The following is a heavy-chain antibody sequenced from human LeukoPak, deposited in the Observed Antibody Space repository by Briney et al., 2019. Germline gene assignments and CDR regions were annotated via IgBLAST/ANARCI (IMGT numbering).Heavy chain of an antibody. V-gene: IGHV3-23*01. CDR3: AKTPKIRGVSNFDY. Sequence: GSLRLSCAASGFTFSSYAMSWVRQAPGKGLERVSGISGSGGSTYYADSVKGRFTISRDNSKNTVYLQMNSLRTEDTAVYYCAKTPKIRGVSNFDYWGQGTLVTVSS. CDR2: ISGSGGST. D-gene: IGHD3-10*01. CDR1: GFTFSSYA. J-gene: IGHJ4*02.